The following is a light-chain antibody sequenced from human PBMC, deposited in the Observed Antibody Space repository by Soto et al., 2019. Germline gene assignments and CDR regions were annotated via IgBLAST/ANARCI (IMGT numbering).Light chain of an antibody. CDR1: SSDVGAYNY. J-gene: IGLJ2*01. CDR2: EVS. Sequence: QSALTQPASVSGSPGQSITISCTGTSSDVGAYNYVSWYQQHPGKAPKLMISEVSKRPSGVSNRFSGSKSGNTASLTISGLQYEDEAHYYCSSFTSSNTVVFGGGTKLTVL. CDR3: SSFTSSNTVV. V-gene: IGLV2-14*01.